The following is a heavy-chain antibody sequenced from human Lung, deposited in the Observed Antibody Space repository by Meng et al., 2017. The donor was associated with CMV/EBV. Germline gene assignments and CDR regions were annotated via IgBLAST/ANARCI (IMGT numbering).Heavy chain of an antibody. D-gene: IGHD2-15*01. J-gene: IGHJ4*02. CDR2: VSAYNGDT. V-gene: IGHV1-18*04. CDR3: ARRPGYDHHDY. CDR1: GYKFTTYH. Sequence: XVXVSCKASGYKFTTYHLSWVRQAPGQGLEWMGWVSAYNGDTNYVQKFQGRVTMTADTSTSTAYMELRNLTSDDTAVYYCARRPGYDHHDYWGQGTLVTVSS.